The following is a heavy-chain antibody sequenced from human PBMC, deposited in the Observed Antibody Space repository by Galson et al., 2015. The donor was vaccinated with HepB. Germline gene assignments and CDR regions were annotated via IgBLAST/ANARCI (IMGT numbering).Heavy chain of an antibody. V-gene: IGHV3-48*02. J-gene: IGHJ4*02. D-gene: IGHD1-26*01. CDR1: GFTFSIYN. Sequence: SLRLSCAASGFTFSIYNLNWVRQAPGKGLEWVSYISSTSSRIQHADSVKGRFTISRDNAKNSLYLQMNSLRDEDTAVYYCARDCSEGEPLSRPAYWGQGTPVTVSS. CDR3: ARDCSEGEPLSRPAY. CDR2: ISSTSSRI.